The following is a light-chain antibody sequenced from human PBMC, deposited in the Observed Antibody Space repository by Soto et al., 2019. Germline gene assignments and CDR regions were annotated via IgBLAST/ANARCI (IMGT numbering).Light chain of an antibody. CDR1: QSVSSNY. CDR2: GIS. Sequence: EIVLTQSPGTLSLSPGERATLSCRASQSVSSNYFAWYQQKPGQAPRLLIYGISIRATGIPDRFSGSGSGTDFTLTISRLEPADFAVYYCEQYGSSPRTFGQGTKVEIK. CDR3: EQYGSSPRT. V-gene: IGKV3-20*01. J-gene: IGKJ1*01.